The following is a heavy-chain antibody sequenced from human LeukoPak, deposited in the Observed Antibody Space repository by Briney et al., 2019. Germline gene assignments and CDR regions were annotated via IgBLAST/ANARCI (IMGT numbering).Heavy chain of an antibody. Sequence: SETLSLTCTVSGGSISSYYWSWIRQPPGKGLEWIGYIYYSGSTNYNPSLKSRVTISVDTSKNQFSLKLSSVTAADTAVYYCARAPSGSYYDDYYYMDVWGKGTTVTVS. CDR2: IYYSGST. CDR1: GGSISSYY. J-gene: IGHJ6*03. CDR3: ARAPSGSYYDDYYYMDV. V-gene: IGHV4-59*01. D-gene: IGHD1-26*01.